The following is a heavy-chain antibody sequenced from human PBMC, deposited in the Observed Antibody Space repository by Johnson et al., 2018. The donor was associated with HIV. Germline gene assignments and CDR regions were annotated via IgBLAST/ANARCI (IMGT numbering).Heavy chain of an antibody. V-gene: IGHV3-9*01. J-gene: IGHJ3*02. D-gene: IGHD6-13*01. CDR1: GFTFDDYV. CDR3: ARDRGQYTDSSRGDI. CDR2: ISWNSGSI. Sequence: VQLVESGGGVVRPGGSLRLSCAASGFTFDDYVMHWVRQAPGKGLEWVSGISWNSGSIGYADSVKGRFTISRDNAKNSLYLQMNSLSAEDTAVYYCARDRGQYTDSSRGDIWGQGTMVTVSS.